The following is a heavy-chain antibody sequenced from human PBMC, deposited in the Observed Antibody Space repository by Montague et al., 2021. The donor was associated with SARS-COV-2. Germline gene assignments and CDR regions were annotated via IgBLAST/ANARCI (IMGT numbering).Heavy chain of an antibody. Sequence: SETLSLTCSVSGASITTYYWSWIRQAPGKGLEWIAYIFHSGHTNYNPSLRSRVAISIDTSRDQFSLSLTSLTPADTAVYYCARQPYLAWAYYFDYWGQGTLVTVSS. V-gene: IGHV4-59*01. CDR2: IFHSGHT. D-gene: IGHD3-10*01. CDR3: ARQPYLAWAYYFDY. CDR1: GASITTYY. J-gene: IGHJ4*02.